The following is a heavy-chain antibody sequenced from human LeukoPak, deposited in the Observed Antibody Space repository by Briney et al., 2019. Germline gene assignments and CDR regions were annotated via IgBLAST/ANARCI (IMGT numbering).Heavy chain of an antibody. V-gene: IGHV3-23*01. J-gene: IGHJ3*01. Sequence: GGSLRLSCAASGFIFSPYGMTWVRQAPGKGLEWVSAISGSGESTYYADFVKGRFTISRDNFKNTLYLQLNSLRGDDTAIYYCATTRGPMRFLEWLSSGAFDLWGQGTKVTVSS. CDR2: ISGSGEST. CDR1: GFIFSPYG. CDR3: ATTRGPMRFLEWLSSGAFDL. D-gene: IGHD3-3*01.